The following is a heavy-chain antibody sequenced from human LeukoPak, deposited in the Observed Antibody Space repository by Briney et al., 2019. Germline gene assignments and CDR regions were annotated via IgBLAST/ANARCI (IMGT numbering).Heavy chain of an antibody. D-gene: IGHD3-22*01. CDR2: IYYSGST. CDR1: GDSINNYY. J-gene: IGHJ4*02. CDR3: ASLRLQGSGYYFSY. V-gene: IGHV4-59*08. Sequence: PSETLSLTCTVSGDSINNYYWNWIRQPPGKGLEWIGYIYYSGSTNYNPSLKSRVTISVDTSKNQFSLKLSSVTAADTAVYYCASLRLQGSGYYFSYWGQGTLVTVSS.